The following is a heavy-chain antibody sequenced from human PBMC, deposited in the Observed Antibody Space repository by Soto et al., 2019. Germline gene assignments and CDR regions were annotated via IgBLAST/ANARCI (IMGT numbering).Heavy chain of an antibody. D-gene: IGHD5-12*01. CDR1: GYIFIDYW. Sequence: GESLKIHCKCPGYIFIDYWIGWVRQMPGKGLEWMGIVYPRDSDTRYSPSVQGQVTIPADRYTVTAFLQWRSLKASDTALYYRARPPLPGYLIPFNSWGQGTLVTVSS. CDR3: ARPPLPGYLIPFNS. J-gene: IGHJ5*02. V-gene: IGHV5-51*01. CDR2: VYPRDSDT.